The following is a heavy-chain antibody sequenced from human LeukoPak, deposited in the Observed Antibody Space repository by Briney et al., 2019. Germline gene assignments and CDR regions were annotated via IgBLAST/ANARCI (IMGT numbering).Heavy chain of an antibody. CDR2: IYYSGGT. CDR1: GGSISSSSYY. Sequence: PSETLSLTCTVSGGSISSSSYYWGWIRQPPGKGLEWIGTIYYSGGTYYNPSLKSRVTISVDTPKDQFSLKLSSVTAADTAVYYCARRDYYDSSGYFGYWGQGNVVTVSS. V-gene: IGHV4-39*01. J-gene: IGHJ4*02. CDR3: ARRDYYDSSGYFGY. D-gene: IGHD3-22*01.